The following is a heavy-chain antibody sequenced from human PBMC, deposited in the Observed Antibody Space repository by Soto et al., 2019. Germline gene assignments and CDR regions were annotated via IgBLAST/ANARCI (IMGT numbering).Heavy chain of an antibody. V-gene: IGHV2-26*01. CDR2: IFSSDEK. J-gene: IGHJ6*02. CDR3: ARTPHHRLYGMDV. CDR1: GFSLSNPGMG. Sequence: QVTLKESGPVLVKPTETLTLTCTVSGFSLSNPGMGVSWIRQPPGKALDWLAHIFSSDEKSYSTSLKSRLTISKDTSKSQVVLTMTNMESVDTATYFCARTPHHRLYGMDVWGQGTTVAVSS. D-gene: IGHD2-21*02.